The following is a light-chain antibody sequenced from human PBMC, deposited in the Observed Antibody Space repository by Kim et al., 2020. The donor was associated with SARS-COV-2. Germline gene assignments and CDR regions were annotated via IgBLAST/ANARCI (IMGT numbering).Light chain of an antibody. CDR1: ESVSSS. CDR2: GAI. Sequence: GKRVSVSCRASESVSSSLAWSRQKPGQAPRLIIAGAINRATGGPARIRGGGSGTEFTLTISGLQSEDSAVYYCQQYNDWRLITFGQGTRLEIK. CDR3: QQYNDWRLIT. V-gene: IGKV3-15*01. J-gene: IGKJ5*01.